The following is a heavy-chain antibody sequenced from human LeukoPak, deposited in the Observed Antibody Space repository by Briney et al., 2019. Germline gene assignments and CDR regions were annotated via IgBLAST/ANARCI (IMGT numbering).Heavy chain of an antibody. CDR2: ISAYNGNT. CDR3: ARDPMRLVGAGNWFDP. Sequence: ASVKVSCKASGYTFTSYGISWVRQAPGQGLEWMGWISAYNGNTNYAQKLQGRVTMTTHTSTSTAYMELRSLRSDETAVYSWARDPMRLVGAGNWFDPWGQGTLVTVSS. D-gene: IGHD2-8*02. CDR1: GYTFTSYG. J-gene: IGHJ5*02. V-gene: IGHV1-18*01.